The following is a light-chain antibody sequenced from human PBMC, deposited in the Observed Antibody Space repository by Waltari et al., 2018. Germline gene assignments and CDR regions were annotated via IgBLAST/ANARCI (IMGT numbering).Light chain of an antibody. CDR3: SSYISSSTLEL. V-gene: IGLV2-14*03. CDR1: SSTVGTYNY. CDR2: DVS. J-gene: IGLJ2*01. Sequence: QSALTQPASVSGSPGQSITIPCPGTSSTVGTYNYVSWYQQHPGKAPKLMIFDVSIRPSGVSNRFSGAESGNTASLTISGLQAEDESDYYCSSYISSSTLELFGGGTSLTVL.